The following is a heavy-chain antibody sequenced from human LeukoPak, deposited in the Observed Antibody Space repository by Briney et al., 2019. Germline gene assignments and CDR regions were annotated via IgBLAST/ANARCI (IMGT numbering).Heavy chain of an antibody. D-gene: IGHD6-19*01. CDR1: EFTVSSNY. CDR2: IYDSGTT. CDR3: AGRRSSGWYAY. J-gene: IGHJ4*02. Sequence: PGGSLRLSCATSEFTVSSNYMGWVRQAPGRGLEWVSVIYDSGTTYYADSVKGRFLIFRDTSKNTVDLQMNSLRVEDTAVYYCAGRRSSGWYAYWGQGTLVTVSS. V-gene: IGHV3-53*01.